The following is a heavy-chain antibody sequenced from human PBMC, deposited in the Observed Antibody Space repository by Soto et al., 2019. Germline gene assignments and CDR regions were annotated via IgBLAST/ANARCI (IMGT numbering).Heavy chain of an antibody. V-gene: IGHV3-9*01. CDR2: IYSDDHRT. D-gene: IGHD3-16*01. Sequence: GGSLRLSCVASGIALEDYAMHWVRQVPGQGLEWVSGIYSDDHRTAYADSVKGRFTISRDDAKNSLYLQMNSLRPEDTAFCYCIKDTTPGGLDYWGRPILVTVSS. CDR3: IKDTTPGGLDY. J-gene: IGHJ4*02. CDR1: GIALEDYA.